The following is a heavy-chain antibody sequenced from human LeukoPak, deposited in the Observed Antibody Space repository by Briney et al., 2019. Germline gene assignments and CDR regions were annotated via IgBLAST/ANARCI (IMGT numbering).Heavy chain of an antibody. CDR3: ARGLPGTSPGFDT. Sequence: GASVKVSCKASGYTFNGYNMHWVRQAPGQGLEWMGWITPNSGGTNSAQNFQDRVTMTSDTSIGTAYMELTSLRSDDTAVYFCARGLPGTSPGFDTWGQGTLVTVSS. V-gene: IGHV1-2*02. J-gene: IGHJ5*02. D-gene: IGHD5/OR15-5a*01. CDR1: GYTFNGYN. CDR2: ITPNSGGT.